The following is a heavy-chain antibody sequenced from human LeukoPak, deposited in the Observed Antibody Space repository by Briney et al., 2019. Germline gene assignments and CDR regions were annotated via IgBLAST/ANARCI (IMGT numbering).Heavy chain of an antibody. V-gene: IGHV1-69*13. J-gene: IGHJ4*02. CDR3: ARDQGRYYDILTGEQPYYFDY. Sequence: SVKVSCKPSGGTFSSYAISWVRQAPGQGLEWMGGIIPIFGTANYAQKFQGRVTITADESTSTAYMELSSLRSEDTAVYYCARDQGRYYDILTGEQPYYFDYWGQGTLVTVSS. CDR2: IIPIFGTA. D-gene: IGHD3-9*01. CDR1: GGTFSSYA.